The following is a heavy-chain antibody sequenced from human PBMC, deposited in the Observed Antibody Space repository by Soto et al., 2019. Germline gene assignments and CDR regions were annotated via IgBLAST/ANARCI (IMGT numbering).Heavy chain of an antibody. V-gene: IGHV3-21*01. CDR3: ARVGMATTTGIDY. D-gene: IGHD5-12*01. Sequence: GSLRLSCAASGFTFSSYSMNWVRQAPGKGLEWVSSISSSSSYIYYADSVKGRFTISRDNAKNSLYLQMNSLRAEDTAVYYCARVGMATTTGIDYWGQGTLVTVSS. CDR1: GFTFSSYS. CDR2: ISSSSSYI. J-gene: IGHJ4*02.